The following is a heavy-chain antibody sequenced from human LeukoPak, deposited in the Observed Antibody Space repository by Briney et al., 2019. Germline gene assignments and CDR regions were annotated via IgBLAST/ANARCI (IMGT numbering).Heavy chain of an antibody. CDR1: GFTFDDYG. Sequence: GGSLRLSCAASGFTFDDYGMSWVRQAPGKGLEWVSAISGSGGSTYYADSVKGRFTISRDNSKNTLYLQMNSLRAEDTAVYYCAKDGITIFGVANYYYYGMDVWGQGTTVTVSS. D-gene: IGHD3-3*01. J-gene: IGHJ6*02. CDR2: ISGSGGST. V-gene: IGHV3-23*01. CDR3: AKDGITIFGVANYYYYGMDV.